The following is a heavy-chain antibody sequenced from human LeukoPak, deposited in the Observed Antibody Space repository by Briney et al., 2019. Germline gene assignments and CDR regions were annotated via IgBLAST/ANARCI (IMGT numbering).Heavy chain of an antibody. Sequence: SETLSLTCTVSGGSISSYYWSWIRQPAGKGLEWIGRIYTSGSTNYNPSLKSRVTMSVDTSKNQFSLKLTSVTAADTAVYYCARERGEAYCGGNCYYFGYWGPGTVVTVSS. CDR1: GGSISSYY. CDR2: IYTSGST. V-gene: IGHV4-4*07. J-gene: IGHJ4*02. CDR3: ARERGEAYCGGNCYYFGY. D-gene: IGHD2-21*01.